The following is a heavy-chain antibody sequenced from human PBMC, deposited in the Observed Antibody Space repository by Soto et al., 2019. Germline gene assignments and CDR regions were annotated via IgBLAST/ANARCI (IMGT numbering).Heavy chain of an antibody. CDR3: AHYGDYRTAFGI. CDR1: GFSLSTSGVG. CDR2: IYWDDDK. J-gene: IGHJ3*02. Sequence: QITLKESGPTLVKPTQTLTLTCTFSGFSLSTSGVGVGWLRQPPGKALEWLALIYWDDDKRYSPSLKSRLTITKDTSKNHVVLTMTNMDPVDTGTYYCAHYGDYRTAFGIWGQGTIVTVSS. D-gene: IGHD4-17*01. V-gene: IGHV2-5*02.